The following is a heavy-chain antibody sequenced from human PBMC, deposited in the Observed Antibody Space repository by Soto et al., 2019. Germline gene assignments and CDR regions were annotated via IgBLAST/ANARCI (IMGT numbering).Heavy chain of an antibody. V-gene: IGHV3-23*01. CDR2: ISGGGGST. J-gene: IGHJ1*01. CDR1: GFTFSSYA. Sequence: PGGSLRLSCAASGFTFSSYAMSWVRQAPGKGLEWVSAISGGGGSTYYADSVKGRFTISRDNSKNTLYLQMNSLRAEDTAVYYCATSYDSSGYYFALEYFQHWGQGTLVTVSS. CDR3: ATSYDSSGYYFALEYFQH. D-gene: IGHD3-22*01.